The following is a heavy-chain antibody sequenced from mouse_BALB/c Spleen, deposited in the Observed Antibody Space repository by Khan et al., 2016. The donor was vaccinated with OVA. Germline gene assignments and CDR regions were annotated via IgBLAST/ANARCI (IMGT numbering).Heavy chain of an antibody. V-gene: IGHV1-5*01. CDR1: GYSFTSYW. D-gene: IGHD1-1*01. CDR3: TRAGYGAFAY. CDR2: FYPGNSDS. Sequence: VQLQQSGTVLARPGASVKMSCKASGYSFTSYWMHWVKQRPGQGLEWIGGFYPGNSDSSYNQKFKGKAKLTAVTSASTANMELSSLTNEDSAVYYCTRAGYGAFAYWGQGTLVTVSA. J-gene: IGHJ3*01.